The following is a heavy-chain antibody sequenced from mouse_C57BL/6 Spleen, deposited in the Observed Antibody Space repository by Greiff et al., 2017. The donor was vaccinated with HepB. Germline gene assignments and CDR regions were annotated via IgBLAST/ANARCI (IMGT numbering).Heavy chain of an antibody. D-gene: IGHD3-2*02. CDR3: TRVRLQEYYAMDY. Sequence: EVQLQQSGAELVRPGASVKLSCTASGFNIKDYYMHWVKQRPEQGLEWIGRIDPEDGDTEYAPKFQGKATMTADTSSNTAYLQLSSLTSADTAVYYCTRVRLQEYYAMDYWGQGTSVTVSS. CDR1: GFNIKDYY. V-gene: IGHV14-1*01. CDR2: IDPEDGDT. J-gene: IGHJ4*01.